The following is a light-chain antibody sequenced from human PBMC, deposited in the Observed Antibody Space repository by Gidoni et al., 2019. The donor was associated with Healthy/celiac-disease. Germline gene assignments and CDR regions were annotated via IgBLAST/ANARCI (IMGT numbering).Light chain of an antibody. Sequence: EIVLTQSPGTLSLSPGERATLSCRDSQSVSSSYLAWYQQKPGQAPRLLIYGASSRATGIPDRFSGSGSGTDFTLTISRLEPEDFAVYYCQQWGTFGQGTKVEIK. CDR3: QQWGT. CDR2: GAS. CDR1: QSVSSSY. V-gene: IGKV3-20*01. J-gene: IGKJ1*01.